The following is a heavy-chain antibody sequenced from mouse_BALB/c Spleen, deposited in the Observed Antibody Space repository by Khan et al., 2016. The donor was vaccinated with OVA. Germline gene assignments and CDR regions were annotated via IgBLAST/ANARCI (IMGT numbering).Heavy chain of an antibody. D-gene: IGHD1-1*01. J-gene: IGHJ4*01. CDR1: GYIFTSYW. Sequence: QVQLKQSGAELVRPGASVRLSCKTSGYIFTSYWIHWVKQRSGQGLEWIARIYPGNGSTYYNEIFKGKATLTADKSSNTAYMQLSSLKYEDSTVYFCARGAITSHSMDYWGQGTSVTVSS. CDR2: IYPGNGST. V-gene: IGHV1-76*01. CDR3: ARGAITSHSMDY.